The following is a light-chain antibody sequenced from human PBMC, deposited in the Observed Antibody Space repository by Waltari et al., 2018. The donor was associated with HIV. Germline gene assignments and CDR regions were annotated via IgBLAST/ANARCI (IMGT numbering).Light chain of an antibody. CDR3: QQYNNWPPWT. CDR2: YAS. J-gene: IGKJ1*01. CDR1: QSVGSN. V-gene: IGKV3-15*01. Sequence: EIVMTQSPATLSVSPGERATLSCRASQSVGSNLAWYRQTPGQAPRLLIYYASTRATGIPARFSGNGSGTEFTLTISSLLAEDFAVYYCQQYNNWPPWTFGQGTKVEIK.